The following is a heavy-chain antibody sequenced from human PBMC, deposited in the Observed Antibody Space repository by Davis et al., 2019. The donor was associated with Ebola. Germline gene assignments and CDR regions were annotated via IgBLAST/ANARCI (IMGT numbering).Heavy chain of an antibody. D-gene: IGHD2-21*01. CDR3: ARDGISEFIDLDY. CDR2: IKQDGSEK. CDR1: GFTLSSYW. J-gene: IGHJ4*02. V-gene: IGHV3-7*01. Sequence: GESLKISCAASGFTLSSYWMSWVRQAPGKGLEWVANIKQDGSEKYYVDSVKGRFTISRDNAKNSLYLQMNSLRADDTAVYYCARDGISEFIDLDYWGQGTLVTVSS.